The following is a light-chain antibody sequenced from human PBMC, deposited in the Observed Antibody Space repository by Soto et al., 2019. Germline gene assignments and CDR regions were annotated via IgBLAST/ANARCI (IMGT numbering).Light chain of an antibody. CDR3: SSFSNSTTPYV. J-gene: IGLJ1*01. CDR2: EVN. V-gene: IGLV2-14*01. CDR1: STDVGGYKY. Sequence: QSVLTQPPSVSGSPGQSITISCTGTSTDVGGYKYVSWYQQHPGTAPKLMIFEVNGRPSGVSDRFSGSKSGSTASLTISGLQPENEADYYCSSFSNSTTPYVFGPGPKVTVL.